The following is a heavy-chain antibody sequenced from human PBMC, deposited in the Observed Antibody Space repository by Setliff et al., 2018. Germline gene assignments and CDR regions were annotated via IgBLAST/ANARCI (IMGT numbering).Heavy chain of an antibody. D-gene: IGHD3-16*01. CDR2: IHYSGTT. J-gene: IGHJ4*02. CDR1: GYSISSGTYY. Sequence: LSLTCAVSGYSISSGTYYWAWIRQPPGKGLEWIGRIHYSGTTYYNASLKSRVTMSVDTSKNQFSLTLSSVTAADTAVYYCARLPNYVWGSPVDYWGQGTLVTVSS. V-gene: IGHV4-39*01. CDR3: ARLPNYVWGSPVDY.